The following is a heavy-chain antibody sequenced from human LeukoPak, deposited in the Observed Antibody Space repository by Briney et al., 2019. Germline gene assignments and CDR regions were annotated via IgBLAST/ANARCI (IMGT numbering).Heavy chain of an antibody. Sequence: ASVKVSCKASGYTFTNYGVTWVREAPGQELEWMGWISAYNGNTNYAQKFQGRVTMTTDTSTTTAYMELRSLRSDDTAMYYCAREWYYYTSGSYSHCDYWGQGTLVTVSS. V-gene: IGHV1-18*01. CDR2: ISAYNGNT. CDR3: AREWYYYTSGSYSHCDY. D-gene: IGHD3-10*01. CDR1: GYTFTNYG. J-gene: IGHJ4*02.